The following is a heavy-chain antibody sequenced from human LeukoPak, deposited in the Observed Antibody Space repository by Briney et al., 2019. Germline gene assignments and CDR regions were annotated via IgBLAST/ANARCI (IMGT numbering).Heavy chain of an antibody. CDR3: ARVIGYCSSTGCPGGFDP. CDR2: IYYSGTT. V-gene: IGHV4-59*11. D-gene: IGHD2-2*01. J-gene: IGHJ5*02. Sequence: SETLSLTCTVSGGSISSLYWSWIRQPPGKVLEWIGHIYYSGTTKYNPSLKSRVTMSVDTSKSQFSLKLSSVTAADTAVYYCARVIGYCSSTGCPGGFDPWGQGTLVTVSS. CDR1: GGSISSLY.